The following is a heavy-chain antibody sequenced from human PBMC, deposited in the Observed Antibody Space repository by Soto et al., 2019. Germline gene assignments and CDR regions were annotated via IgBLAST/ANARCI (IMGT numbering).Heavy chain of an antibody. J-gene: IGHJ1*01. V-gene: IGHV2-5*01. CDR3: ARGSSRWYPEYFQH. Sequence: QITLKESGPTLVKPTQTLTLTCTFSGFSLSTSGVGVGWIRQPPGKALEWLAHIYWNDDKRYSPSLKSRLTITKHTSKIQVVLTMTNTDPLDTATYYCARGSSRWYPEYFQHWGPGTLVTVSS. D-gene: IGHD6-13*01. CDR2: IYWNDDK. CDR1: GFSLSTSGVG.